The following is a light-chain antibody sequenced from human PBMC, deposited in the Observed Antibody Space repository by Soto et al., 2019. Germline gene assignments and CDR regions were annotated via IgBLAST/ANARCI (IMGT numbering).Light chain of an antibody. V-gene: IGLV2-14*01. CDR2: EVS. Sequence: QSALTQPASVSGSPGQSIAISCSGTSSDVGNNNHVCWYQQNPGKAPKLMIFEVSNRPSGVSDRFSGSKSGNTASLTISGFQAEDEADYYCSSYTSSNTWVFGGGTKVTVL. J-gene: IGLJ3*02. CDR3: SSYTSSNTWV. CDR1: SSDVGNNNH.